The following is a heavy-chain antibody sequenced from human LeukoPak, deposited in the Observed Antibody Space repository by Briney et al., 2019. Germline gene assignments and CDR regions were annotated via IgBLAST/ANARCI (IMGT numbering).Heavy chain of an antibody. CDR3: AKVLLGESDPFDC. Sequence: GGSLRLSCAASGFTFSSYWMSWVRQAPGNGLEWVANIKQDGSDKYYVDSVKGRFTISRDNAENTLYLQMSSLRAEDTALYYCAKVLLGESDPFDCWGQGTLVTVSS. CDR2: IKQDGSDK. D-gene: IGHD3-10*01. V-gene: IGHV3-7*03. CDR1: GFTFSSYW. J-gene: IGHJ4*02.